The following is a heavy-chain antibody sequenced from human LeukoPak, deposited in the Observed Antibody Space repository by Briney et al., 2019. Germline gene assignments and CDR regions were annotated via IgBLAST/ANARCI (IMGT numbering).Heavy chain of an antibody. Sequence: SETLSLTCTVSGGSISSGDYYWSWIRQPPGKGLEWIGYIYYSGSTYYNPSLKSRVTISVDTSKNQPSLKLSSVTAADTAVYYCAREPVGYCSSTSCYFGWFDPWGQGTLVTVSS. V-gene: IGHV4-30-4*08. CDR2: IYYSGST. D-gene: IGHD2-2*01. CDR1: GGSISSGDYY. J-gene: IGHJ5*02. CDR3: AREPVGYCSSTSCYFGWFDP.